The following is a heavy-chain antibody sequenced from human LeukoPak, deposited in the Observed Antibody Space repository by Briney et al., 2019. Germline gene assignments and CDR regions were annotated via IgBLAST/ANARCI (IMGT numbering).Heavy chain of an antibody. D-gene: IGHD1-26*01. Sequence: GGSLRLSCVASGFTFSDYAMNWVRQAPGKGLEWVSTFKTNYNQVYYAESVRGRFTISTDNSKNTAYLQMNSLRAEDTAIYYCAKYGPQDSGSSHFDYWGQGALVTVSS. CDR3: AKYGPQDSGSSHFDY. CDR2: FKTNYNQV. CDR1: GFTFSDYA. V-gene: IGHV3-23*05. J-gene: IGHJ4*02.